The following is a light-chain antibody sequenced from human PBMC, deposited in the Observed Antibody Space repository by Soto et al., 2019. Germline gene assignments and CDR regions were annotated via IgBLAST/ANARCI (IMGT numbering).Light chain of an antibody. V-gene: IGLV2-14*01. Sequence: QSVLAQPASVSGSPGQSITISCTGTSRDVGAYNFVSWYQQHPGKAPKLMIYEVDTRPSGVSDRFSGSKSGNTAALAISGLQPEDEADYYCSSYTRSSTLVFGGGTKVTVL. CDR3: SSYTRSSTLV. J-gene: IGLJ3*02. CDR1: SRDVGAYNF. CDR2: EVD.